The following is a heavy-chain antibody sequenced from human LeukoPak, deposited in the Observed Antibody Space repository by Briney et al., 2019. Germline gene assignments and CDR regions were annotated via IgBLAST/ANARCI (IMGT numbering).Heavy chain of an antibody. CDR1: AFTFSRNW. CDR3: ARVDSYDSGWFDY. V-gene: IGHV3-7*04. J-gene: IGHJ4*02. CDR2: INQGGSAT. D-gene: IGHD6-19*01. Sequence: GGSLRLSCAASAFTFSRNWMSWVRQAPGKGLEWVANINQGGSATYYEDSVKGRFTITRDNAKNSLYLQMNSLRAEDTAVYYCARVDSYDSGWFDYWGQGTLVTVSS.